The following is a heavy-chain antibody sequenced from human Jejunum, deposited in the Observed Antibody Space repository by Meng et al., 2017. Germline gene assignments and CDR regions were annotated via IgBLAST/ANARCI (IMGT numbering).Heavy chain of an antibody. J-gene: IGHJ4*02. CDR2: SRNKARGYTT. Sequence: GESLKISCAVSGLPFSDYFMDWVRQAPGKGLEWVARSRNKARGYTTEYVASVKDRFTISRDDSKNSLFLQMNSLRIEDTAMYFCTGGRGGSAPSDYWGQGTRVTVSS. CDR3: TGGRGGSAPSDY. V-gene: IGHV3-72*01. CDR1: GLPFSDYF. D-gene: IGHD1-26*01.